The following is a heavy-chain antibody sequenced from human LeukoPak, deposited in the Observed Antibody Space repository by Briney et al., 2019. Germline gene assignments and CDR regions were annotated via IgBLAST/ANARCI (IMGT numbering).Heavy chain of an antibody. Sequence: PGGSLRLSCAASGFTFSGYGMHWVRQAPGKGLEWVAIISYDGSNKYHADSVKGRFTISRDNSKNTLYLQMNSLRSEDTAVYYCARDHGDAWLPLDYWGQGTLVTVSS. J-gene: IGHJ4*02. D-gene: IGHD5-12*01. CDR3: ARDHGDAWLPLDY. CDR2: ISYDGSNK. V-gene: IGHV3-30*03. CDR1: GFTFSGYG.